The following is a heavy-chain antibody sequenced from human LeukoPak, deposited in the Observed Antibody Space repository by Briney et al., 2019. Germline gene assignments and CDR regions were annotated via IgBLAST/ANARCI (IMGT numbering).Heavy chain of an antibody. V-gene: IGHV3-53*01. CDR2: IYSGRST. CDR1: GFTVSSNY. J-gene: IGHJ4*02. D-gene: IGHD3-22*01. CDR3: GSEKYYYDSSGYDYYFDY. Sequence: PGRSLRLSCAASGFTVSSNYMSWVRQAPGKGLEWVSVIYSGRSTYYADSVEGRFTISIDNSKNTLYPQMNSLRAEDTAVYYCGSEKYYYDSSGYDYYFDYWGQGTLVTASS.